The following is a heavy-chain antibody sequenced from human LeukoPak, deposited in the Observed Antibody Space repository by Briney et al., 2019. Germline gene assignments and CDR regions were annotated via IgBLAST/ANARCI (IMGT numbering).Heavy chain of an antibody. V-gene: IGHV4-59*08. CDR3: ARHRSSSWFFFDS. D-gene: IGHD6-13*01. CDR1: GGTISRYY. CDR2: IYSSGST. Sequence: SETLSLTCTVSGGTISRYYWSWIRQSPGGGLEWIGYIYSSGSTNSNPSLKSRVSISVDMSKNQFSLKLSSVTATDTAIYYCARHRSSSWFFFDSWGQGTLVTVSS. J-gene: IGHJ4*02.